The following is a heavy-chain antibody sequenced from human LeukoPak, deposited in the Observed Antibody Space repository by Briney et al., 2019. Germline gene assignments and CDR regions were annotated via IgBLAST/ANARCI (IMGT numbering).Heavy chain of an antibody. Sequence: GGSLRLSCAASGFTFSDYYMSWIRQAPGEGLEWVSYISSSGSTIYYADSVKGRFTISRDNANNSLYLQMISLRAEDTAAYYCARDRYVDTAMVLFDPWGQGTLVTVSS. CDR1: GFTFSDYY. V-gene: IGHV3-11*01. D-gene: IGHD5-18*01. CDR2: ISSSGSTI. CDR3: ARDRYVDTAMVLFDP. J-gene: IGHJ5*02.